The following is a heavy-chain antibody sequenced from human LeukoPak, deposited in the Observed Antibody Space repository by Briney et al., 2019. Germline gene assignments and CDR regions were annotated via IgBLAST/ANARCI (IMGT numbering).Heavy chain of an antibody. CDR2: TNPTGGST. V-gene: IGHV1-46*01. J-gene: IGHJ4*02. CDR3: ARTAARRFDY. D-gene: IGHD6-6*01. CDR1: GYTFPSYF. Sequence: TSVKASCKASGYTFPSYFMHWVRQAPGQGLEWMGITNPTGGSTTYAQRFQGRVTMTRDTSTSTVYMELSSLRSDDTAVYYCARTAARRFDYWGQGTLVTVSS.